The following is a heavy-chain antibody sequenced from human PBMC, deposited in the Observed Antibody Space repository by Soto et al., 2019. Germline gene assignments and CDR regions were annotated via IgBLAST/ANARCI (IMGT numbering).Heavy chain of an antibody. CDR3: ARDETYSSYFFDY. CDR1: GYLFNSYG. V-gene: IGHV1-18*04. Sequence: QVQLVQSGAEVKQPGASVKVSCKTSGYLFNSYGLSWVRQAPGQGLEWMGWISGYNAKTTYEQKFQGRVIMTIDTSTSTAYMELRSLRFDDTAVYYCARDETYSSYFFDYWGQGTPVSVSS. D-gene: IGHD1-26*01. J-gene: IGHJ4*02. CDR2: ISGYNAKT.